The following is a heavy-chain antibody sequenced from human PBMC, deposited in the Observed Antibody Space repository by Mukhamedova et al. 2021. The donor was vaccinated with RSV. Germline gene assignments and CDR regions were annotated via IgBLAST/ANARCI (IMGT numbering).Heavy chain of an antibody. CDR3: AKHIVPVKGAFDS. Sequence: VRQTPGKGLEWVWLSSISGSANTIYYEDSVRGRFTISRDNSKNTLYLQMNSLSAEDTGIYYCAKHIVPVKGAFDSWGQGTLVTVS. J-gene: IGHJ4*02. CDR2: ISGSANTI. V-gene: IGHV3-23*01. D-gene: IGHD2-21*01.